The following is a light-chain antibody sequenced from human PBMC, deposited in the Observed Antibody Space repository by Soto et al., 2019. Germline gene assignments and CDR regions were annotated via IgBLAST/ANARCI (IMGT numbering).Light chain of an antibody. V-gene: IGKV1-6*01. J-gene: IGKJ1*01. Sequence: AIQMTQSPSSLSASIGGRVTITCRASQDIRKDLGWYQEKPGQAPKLLIYAASNLQSGVPSRFSGSGSGTDFTLTISSLQPEDFATYYCLQDHNYPWTFGQGTKVEI. CDR3: LQDHNYPWT. CDR1: QDIRKD. CDR2: AAS.